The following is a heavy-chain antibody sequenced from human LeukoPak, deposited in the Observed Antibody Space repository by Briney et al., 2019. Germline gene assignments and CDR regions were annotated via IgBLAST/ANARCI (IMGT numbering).Heavy chain of an antibody. V-gene: IGHV1-46*01. J-gene: IGHJ4*02. D-gene: IGHD3-3*01. CDR2: INPSGGST. CDR3: ARARHYDFWSGYSSPFDY. CDR1: GYTFTSYY. Sequence: ASVKVSCKASGYTFTSYYMHWGRQAPGQGLEWMGIINPSGGSTSYAQKFQGRVTMTRDTSTSTVYMELSSLRSEDTAVYYCARARHYDFWSGYSSPFDYWGQGTLVTVSS.